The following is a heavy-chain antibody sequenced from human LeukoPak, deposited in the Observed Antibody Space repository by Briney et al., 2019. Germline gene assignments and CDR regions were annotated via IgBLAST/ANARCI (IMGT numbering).Heavy chain of an antibody. CDR1: GFTLSSYS. J-gene: IGHJ4*02. Sequence: GGSLRLSCAASGFTLSSYSMNWVRQAPGKGLEWVSSISTSSSYIYYTDSMKGRFTVSRDNARNSLYLEMNSLRAEDTAVYYCARVSRGKWELLGAHDYWGQGTLVTVSS. CDR2: ISTSSSYI. D-gene: IGHD1-26*01. CDR3: ARVSRGKWELLGAHDY. V-gene: IGHV3-21*01.